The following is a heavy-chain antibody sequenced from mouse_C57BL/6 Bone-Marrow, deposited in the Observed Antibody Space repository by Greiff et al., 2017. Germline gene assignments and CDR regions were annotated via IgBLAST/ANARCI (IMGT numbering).Heavy chain of an antibody. V-gene: IGHV7-3*01. J-gene: IGHJ1*03. CDR3: ARYDDYWYFDV. CDR1: GFTFTDYY. Sequence: EVKLVESGGGLVQPGGSLSLSCAASGFTFTDYYMSWVRQPPGKALEWLGFIRNKANGYTTEYSASVKGRFTISRDNSQSILYLQMNALRAEDSATYYCARYDDYWYFDVWGTGTTVTVSS. CDR2: IRNKANGYTT.